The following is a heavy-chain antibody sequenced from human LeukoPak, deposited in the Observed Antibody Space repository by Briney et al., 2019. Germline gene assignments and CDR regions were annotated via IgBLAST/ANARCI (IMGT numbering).Heavy chain of an antibody. J-gene: IGHJ3*02. V-gene: IGHV4-59*01. D-gene: IGHD2-2*01. CDR1: GDSISSYY. CDR3: ASLIVVVPAAMRGDGFDI. Sequence: SETLSLTCTVSGDSISSYYCSWIRQPPGKGLEWIGYIYYSGSTKYNPSLKSRVTISVDTSKNQLSLKLSSVTAADTAVYYCASLIVVVPAAMRGDGFDIWGQGTMVTVSS. CDR2: IYYSGST.